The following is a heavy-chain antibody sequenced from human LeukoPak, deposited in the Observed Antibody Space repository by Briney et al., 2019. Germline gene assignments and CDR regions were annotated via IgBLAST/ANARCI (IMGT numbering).Heavy chain of an antibody. J-gene: IGHJ4*02. CDR3: ARDAGSFGSPFDY. CDR1: GFTFSSYG. Sequence: GGSLRLSCAASGFTFSSYGMHWVRQAPGKGLEWVAFIRYDGSNKYYADSVKGRFTISRDNSKNTLYLQMNSLRAEDTAVYYCARDAGSFGSPFDYWGQGTLVTVSS. CDR2: IRYDGSNK. V-gene: IGHV3-30*02. D-gene: IGHD3-10*01.